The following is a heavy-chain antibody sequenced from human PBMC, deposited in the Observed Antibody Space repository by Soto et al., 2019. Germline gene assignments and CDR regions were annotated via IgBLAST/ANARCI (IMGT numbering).Heavy chain of an antibody. D-gene: IGHD3-3*01. Sequence: GASVKVSCKASGYTFTSYGISWVRQAPGQGLEWMGWISAYNGNTNYVQKLQGRVTMTTDTSTNTAYMELSSLRSDDTAVYYCARVGCDFCPNDYWDQGTLVTVSS. CDR2: ISAYNGNT. J-gene: IGHJ4*02. CDR1: GYTFTSYG. V-gene: IGHV1-18*01. CDR3: ARVGCDFCPNDY.